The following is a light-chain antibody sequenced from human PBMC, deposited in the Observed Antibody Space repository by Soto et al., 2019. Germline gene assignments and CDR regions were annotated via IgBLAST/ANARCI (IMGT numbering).Light chain of an antibody. CDR3: AAWDDSLNAVV. CDR1: SSNIGRNT. J-gene: IGLJ2*01. CDR2: SNN. V-gene: IGLV1-44*01. Sequence: QPVLTQPPSASGTPGQRVTISCSGSSSNIGRNTVNWYQQLPGTAPKVLIYSNNQRPSGVPDRLSGSKSGTSASLAISGLQSEDGADYYCAAWDDSLNAVVFGGGTQLTVL.